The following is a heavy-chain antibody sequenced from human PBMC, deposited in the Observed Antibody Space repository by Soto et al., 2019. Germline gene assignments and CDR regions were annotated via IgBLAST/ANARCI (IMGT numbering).Heavy chain of an antibody. J-gene: IGHJ5*02. CDR1: GGTFSSYA. CDR2: IIPIFGTA. V-gene: IGHV1-69*13. D-gene: IGHD3-10*01. CDR3: ARVLFYGSGSYYSDP. Sequence: SVKVSCKASGGTFSSYAISWVRQAPGQGLEWMGGIIPIFGTANYAQKFQGRVTITADESTSTAYMELSSLRSEDTAVYYCARVLFYGSGSYYSDPWGQGTLVTVSS.